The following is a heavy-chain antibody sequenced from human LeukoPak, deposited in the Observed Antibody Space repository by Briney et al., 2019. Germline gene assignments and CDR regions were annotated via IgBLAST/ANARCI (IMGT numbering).Heavy chain of an antibody. V-gene: IGHV3-33*01. CDR3: ARDNGEWRLNWFDH. D-gene: IGHD2-8*01. CDR1: GFNFSTYV. CDR2: IWDDGNNK. Sequence: PGGSLRLSCAASGFNFSTYVMHWVRQAPGKGLDWVALIWDDGNNKYYADSAKGRFIISRDNSKNTLYLQMNSLRAEDTAVYYCARDNGEWRLNWFDHWGQGTLVTVSS. J-gene: IGHJ5*02.